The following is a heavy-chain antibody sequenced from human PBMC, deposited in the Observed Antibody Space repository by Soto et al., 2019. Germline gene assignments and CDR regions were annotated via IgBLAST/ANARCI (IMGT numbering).Heavy chain of an antibody. CDR1: GYTFTSYY. J-gene: IGHJ4*02. CDR2: INPSGGST. CDR3: ARAVGWELLSPPDDY. Sequence: ASVKVSCKASGYTFTSYYMHWVRQAPGQGLEWMGIINPSGGSTSYAQKFQGRVTMTRDTSTSTVYMELSSLRSEDTAVYYCARAVGWELLSPPDDYWGQGTLVTVSS. V-gene: IGHV1-46*01. D-gene: IGHD1-26*01.